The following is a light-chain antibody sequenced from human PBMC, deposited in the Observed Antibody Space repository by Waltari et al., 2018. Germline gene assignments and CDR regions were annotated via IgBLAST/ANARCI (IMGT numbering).Light chain of an antibody. CDR1: QSLLHSNGYNY. CDR3: MKTLQTPPT. Sequence: DLVMTQSPLSLPVTPGEPASISCRSSQSLLHSNGYNYLDWYLQKPGQSPQLLIYWGSNRASGVPDRFSGSGSGTDFTLKISRVEAEDVGVYYCMKTLQTPPTFGQGTKVEIK. J-gene: IGKJ1*01. CDR2: WGS. V-gene: IGKV2-28*01.